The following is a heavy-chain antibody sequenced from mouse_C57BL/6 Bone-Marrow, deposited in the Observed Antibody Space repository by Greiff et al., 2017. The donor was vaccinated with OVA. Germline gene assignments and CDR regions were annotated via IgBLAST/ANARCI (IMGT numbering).Heavy chain of an antibody. CDR2: IWSGGST. J-gene: IGHJ2*01. CDR3: ARGHPNYYGSSSLFDY. V-gene: IGHV2-2*01. Sequence: QVQLQQSGPGLVQPSQSLSITCTVSGFSFTSYGVHWVRQSPGKGLEWLGVIWSGGSTDYNAAFISRLSISKDNSKSQVFFKMNSLQADDTAIYYCARGHPNYYGSSSLFDYWGQGTTLTVSS. CDR1: GFSFTSYG. D-gene: IGHD1-1*01.